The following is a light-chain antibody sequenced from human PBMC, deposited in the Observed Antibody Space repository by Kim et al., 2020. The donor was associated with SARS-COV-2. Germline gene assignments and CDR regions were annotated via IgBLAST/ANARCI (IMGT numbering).Light chain of an antibody. V-gene: IGKV3-15*01. CDR1: QSVSTN. Sequence: VSPGERATLSCRTSQSVSTNLAWYQQKPGQAPRLLIYGTSTRATGIPARFSGSGSGTDFTLTISSLQSEDFAIYYCQQYNRWPPYIFGQGTKLEI. CDR3: QQYNRWPPYI. J-gene: IGKJ2*01. CDR2: GTS.